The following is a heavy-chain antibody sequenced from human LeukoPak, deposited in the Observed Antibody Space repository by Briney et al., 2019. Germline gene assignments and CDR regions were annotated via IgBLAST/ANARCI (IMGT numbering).Heavy chain of an antibody. CDR3: AKHKAERGSSGYDWGAFDI. CDR2: IYPGDSDT. Sequence: GESLKISCKGSGYSFNSYWIDWVRQKPGKGLEWMGMIYPGDSDTRYSPSFQGQVTISADKSINTAYLQWSSLKASDTAMYYCAKHKAERGSSGYDWGAFDIWGQGTMVTVSS. CDR1: GYSFNSYW. J-gene: IGHJ3*02. D-gene: IGHD5-12*01. V-gene: IGHV5-51*01.